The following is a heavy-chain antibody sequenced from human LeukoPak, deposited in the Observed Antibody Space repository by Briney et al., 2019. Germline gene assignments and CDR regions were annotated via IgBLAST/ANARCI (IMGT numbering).Heavy chain of an antibody. CDR3: ASGLDYGALFDI. J-gene: IGHJ3*02. D-gene: IGHD4-17*01. CDR2: ISSSGSTI. Sequence: GGSLRLSCAASGFTLSDYYMSWIRQAPGKGLEWVSYISSSGSTIYYADSVKGRFTISRDNAKNSLYLQMNSLRAEDTAVYYCASGLDYGALFDIWGQGTMVTVSS. V-gene: IGHV3-11*01. CDR1: GFTLSDYY.